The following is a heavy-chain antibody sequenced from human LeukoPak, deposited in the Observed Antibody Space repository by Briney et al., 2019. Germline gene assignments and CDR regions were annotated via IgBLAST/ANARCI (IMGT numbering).Heavy chain of an antibody. V-gene: IGHV3-23*01. J-gene: IGHJ4*02. Sequence: GGSLRLSCAASGFTFSSYAMSWVRQAPGKGLEWVSTITTSGDGTYYADSVKGRFTISRDNSKNTLYLQMDSLRAEDTAVYYCAKSTWGQQLDWGQGTLVTVSS. CDR2: ITTSGDGT. CDR3: AKSTWGQQLD. D-gene: IGHD6-13*01. CDR1: GFTFSSYA.